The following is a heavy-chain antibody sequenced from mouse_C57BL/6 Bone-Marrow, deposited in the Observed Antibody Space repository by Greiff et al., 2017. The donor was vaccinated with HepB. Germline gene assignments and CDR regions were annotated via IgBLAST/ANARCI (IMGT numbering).Heavy chain of an antibody. D-gene: IGHD2-4*01. Sequence: VKLVESGPGLVQPSQSLSITCTVSGFSLTSYGVHWVRQSPGKGLEWLGVIWSGGSTDYNAAFISRLSISKDNSKSQVFFKMNSLQADDTAIYYCARKRSYYDYGFAYWGQGTLVTVSA. CDR3: ARKRSYYDYGFAY. J-gene: IGHJ3*01. CDR1: GFSLTSYG. CDR2: IWSGGST. V-gene: IGHV2-2*01.